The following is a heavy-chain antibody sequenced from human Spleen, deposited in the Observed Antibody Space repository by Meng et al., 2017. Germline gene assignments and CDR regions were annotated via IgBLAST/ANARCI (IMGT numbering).Heavy chain of an antibody. CDR3: ARDYSSSWTTYYYYYYGMDV. V-gene: IGHV3-30*04. D-gene: IGHD6-13*01. J-gene: IGHJ6*02. CDR2: ISYDGSNK. Sequence: GESLKISCAASGFTFSSYAMHWVRQAPGKGLEWVAVISYDGSNKYYADSVKGRFTISRDNSKNTLYLQMNSLRAEDTAVYYCARDYSSSWTTYYYYYYGMDVWGQGTTVTASS. CDR1: GFTFSSYA.